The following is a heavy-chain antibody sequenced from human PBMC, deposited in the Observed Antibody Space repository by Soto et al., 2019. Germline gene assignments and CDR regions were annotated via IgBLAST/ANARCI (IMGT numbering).Heavy chain of an antibody. J-gene: IGHJ4*02. CDR1: GGAFSSYA. CDR3: ARDQAAYCGGDCYSYDY. CDR2: IIPIFGTA. V-gene: IGHV1-69*06. Sequence: ASVKVSCKASGGAFSSYAISWVRQAPGQGLEWMGGIIPIFGTANYAQKFQGRVTITADKSTSTAYMELSSLRSEDTAMYYCARDQAAYCGGDCYSYDYWGQGTLVTVSS. D-gene: IGHD2-21*02.